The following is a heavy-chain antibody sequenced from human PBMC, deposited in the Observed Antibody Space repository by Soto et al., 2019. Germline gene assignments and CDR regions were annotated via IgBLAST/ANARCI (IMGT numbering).Heavy chain of an antibody. V-gene: IGHV1-18*01. CDR2: ISAYNGNT. CDR3: ARDRPRIAVAGFFDY. CDR1: GYTFTSYG. J-gene: IGHJ4*02. Sequence: QVQLVQSGAEVKKPGASVKVSCKVSGYTFTSYGISWVRQAPGQGLEWMGWISAYNGNTNYAQKLQGRVTRTTDTSTSTAYMELRSLRSDDTAVYYCARDRPRIAVAGFFDYWGQGTLVTVSS. D-gene: IGHD6-19*01.